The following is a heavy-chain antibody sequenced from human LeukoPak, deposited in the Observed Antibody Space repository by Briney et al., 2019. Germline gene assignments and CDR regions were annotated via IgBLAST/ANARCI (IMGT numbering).Heavy chain of an antibody. Sequence: GGSLRLSCAASGFTFSSYWMSWVRQAPGKGLEWVANIKQDGSEKYYVDSVKGRFTISRDNAKNSLYLQMNSLRAKDTAVYYCARGRNSWSYYYYYMDVWGKGTTVTISS. CDR2: IKQDGSEK. J-gene: IGHJ6*03. D-gene: IGHD2/OR15-2a*01. CDR3: ARGRNSWSYYYYYMDV. CDR1: GFTFSSYW. V-gene: IGHV3-7*01.